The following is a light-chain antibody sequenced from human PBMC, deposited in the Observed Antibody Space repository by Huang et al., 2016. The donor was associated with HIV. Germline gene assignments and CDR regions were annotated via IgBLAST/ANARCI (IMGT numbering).Light chain of an antibody. J-gene: IGKJ2*01. CDR1: QRISSY. CDR2: TTF. V-gene: IGKV1-39*01. CDR3: QQSYSIPYT. Sequence: DIQMTQSPSSLSASVGDRVTITCRASQRISSYLNWYQQKPGKAPKLLIYTTFSLQSGVPSRVSGGVSGTDFTLIISSLQPEDFATYYCQQSYSIPYTFGQGTKLEIK.